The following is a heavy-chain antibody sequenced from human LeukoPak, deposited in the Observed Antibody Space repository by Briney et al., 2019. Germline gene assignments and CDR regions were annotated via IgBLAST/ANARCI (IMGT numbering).Heavy chain of an antibody. J-gene: IGHJ4*02. Sequence: SQTLSLTCAISGDSVSSNSAAWNWIRQSPSRGLEWLERTYYRSKWYNDYAVSVKSRITINPDTSKNQFSLQLNSVTPEDTAVYYCARGDYDILTGPGSFDYWGQGTLVSVSS. CDR2: TYYRSKWYN. V-gene: IGHV6-1*01. D-gene: IGHD3-9*01. CDR1: GDSVSSNSAA. CDR3: ARGDYDILTGPGSFDY.